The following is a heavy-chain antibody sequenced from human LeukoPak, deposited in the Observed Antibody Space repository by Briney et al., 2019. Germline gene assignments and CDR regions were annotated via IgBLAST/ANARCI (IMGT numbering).Heavy chain of an antibody. D-gene: IGHD3-22*01. V-gene: IGHV3-53*01. J-gene: IGHJ3*02. CDR1: GFTVSSNY. CDR3: ARAFGYDAFDI. Sequence: GGSLRLSCAASGFTVSSNYMSWVRQAPGKGLEWVSVIYSGSSTYYADSVKGRFTISRDNSKNTLYLQMNSLRAEDTAVYYCARAFGYDAFDIWGQGTVVTVSS. CDR2: IYSGSST.